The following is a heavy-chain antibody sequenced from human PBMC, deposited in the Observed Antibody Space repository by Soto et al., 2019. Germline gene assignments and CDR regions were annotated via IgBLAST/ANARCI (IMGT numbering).Heavy chain of an antibody. CDR2: INDDGSST. V-gene: IGHV3-74*01. CDR3: ARGPRSTSTGTGAF. J-gene: IGHJ4*02. Sequence: EVQLVESGGGLLQPGGSLRLSCAASGFTFSMYWMHWVRQVPGKGPEWVSRINDDGSSTNYADFVKGRFTISRDNAKNTLYLQMNALRAEDTAVYYCARGPRSTSTGTGAFWGQGTLVTVSS. CDR1: GFTFSMYW. D-gene: IGHD1-1*01.